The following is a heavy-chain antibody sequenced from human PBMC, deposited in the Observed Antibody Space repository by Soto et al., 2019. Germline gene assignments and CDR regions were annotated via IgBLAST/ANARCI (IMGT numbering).Heavy chain of an antibody. J-gene: IGHJ4*02. V-gene: IGHV3-74*01. CDR1: GFTFSSCW. D-gene: IGHD3-10*01. CDR3: ARVGYGSGSYHFDY. Sequence: EVQLVESGGGLVQPGGSLRLSCAASGFTFSSCWMHWVRQAPGKGLVWVSRNNSDGGTTSYTDSVKGRFTISRDNAKNTLYLQMNRLRAEDTAVYYCARVGYGSGSYHFDYWGQGTLVTVSS. CDR2: NNSDGGTT.